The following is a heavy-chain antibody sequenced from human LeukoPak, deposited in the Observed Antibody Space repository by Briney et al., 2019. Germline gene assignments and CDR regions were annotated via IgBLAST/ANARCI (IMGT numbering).Heavy chain of an antibody. J-gene: IGHJ4*02. D-gene: IGHD5-18*01. CDR2: ISSSSSYI. V-gene: IGHV3-21*01. Sequence: GGSLRLSCAGSGFSFSTYVLSWVRQAPGKGLEWVSSISSSSSYIYYADSVKGRFTISRDNAKNSLYLQMNSLRAEDTAVYYCARVRDTVDYWGQGTLVTVSS. CDR3: ARVRDTVDY. CDR1: GFSFSTYV.